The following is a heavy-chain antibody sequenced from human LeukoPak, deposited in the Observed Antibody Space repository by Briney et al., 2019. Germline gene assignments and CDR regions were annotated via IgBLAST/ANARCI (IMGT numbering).Heavy chain of an antibody. V-gene: IGHV3-7*01. J-gene: IGHJ3*02. CDR1: EFTFNSYW. CDR2: IKQDGSEK. Sequence: PGGSLRLSCAASEFTFNSYWMSWVRQAPGKGLEWVANIKQDGSEKYYVDSVKGRFTISRDNAKNSLYLQMNSLRAEDTAMYYCARGSSPKPSYSYDSGVTGAFDIWGHGTVVTVSS. D-gene: IGHD3-22*01. CDR3: ARGSSPKPSYSYDSGVTGAFDI.